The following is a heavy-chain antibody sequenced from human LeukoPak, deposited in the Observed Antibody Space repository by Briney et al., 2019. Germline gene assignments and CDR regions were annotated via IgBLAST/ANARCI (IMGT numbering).Heavy chain of an antibody. CDR3: ARSPEVDGSGSYVYYYYYMDV. CDR1: GYTFTSYY. Sequence: ASVKVSCKASGYTFTSYYMHWVRQAPGQGLEWMGIINPSGGSTSYAQKFQGRVTMTRDMSTSTVYMELSSLRSEDTAVYYCARSPEVDGSGSYVYYYYYMDVWGKGTTVTVSS. V-gene: IGHV1-46*01. J-gene: IGHJ6*03. CDR2: INPSGGST. D-gene: IGHD3-10*01.